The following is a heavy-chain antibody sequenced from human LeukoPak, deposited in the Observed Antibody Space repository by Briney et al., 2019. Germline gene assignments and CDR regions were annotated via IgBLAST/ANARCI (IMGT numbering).Heavy chain of an antibody. D-gene: IGHD2-2*01. CDR1: GFTFSSYA. J-gene: IGHJ4*02. V-gene: IGHV3-30*04. CDR2: ISYDGSNK. CDR3: ARGKYQLLVGDY. Sequence: GRSLRLSCAASGFTFSSYAMHWVRQAPGKGLEWVAVISYDGSNKYYADSVKGRFTISRDNSKNTLYLQMNSLRAEDTAVYYCARGKYQLLVGDYWGQGTLVTVSS.